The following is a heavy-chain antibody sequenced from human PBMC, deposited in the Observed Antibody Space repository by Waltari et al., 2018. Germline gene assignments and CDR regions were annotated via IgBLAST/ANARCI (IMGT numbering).Heavy chain of an antibody. Sequence: QVQLVESGGGVVRPGRSLRLSCAASGFTFRSYGFHWVRQAPGKGVGGGEVIAFDGGEKYYADSGEGRFTISRDNSKNTLYLHMNILSAEDTAIYYCARDTYDVSGYYFDYWGQGTLVTVSS. D-gene: IGHD3-22*01. CDR2: IAFDGGEK. CDR3: ARDTYDVSGYYFDY. V-gene: IGHV3-30*14. CDR1: GFTFRSYG. J-gene: IGHJ4*02.